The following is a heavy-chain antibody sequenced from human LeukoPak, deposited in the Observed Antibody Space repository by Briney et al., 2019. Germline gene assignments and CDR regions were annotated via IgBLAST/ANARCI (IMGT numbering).Heavy chain of an antibody. D-gene: IGHD6-13*01. Sequence: PGGSLRLSCAAPGFTVSSNYMSWVRQAPGKGLEWVSVIYSGGSTYYADSVKGRFTISRDNSKNTLYLQMNSLRAEDTAVYYCARVFFSSSDPKGFDPWGQGTLVTVSS. J-gene: IGHJ5*02. CDR2: IYSGGST. CDR1: GFTVSSNY. V-gene: IGHV3-53*01. CDR3: ARVFFSSSDPKGFDP.